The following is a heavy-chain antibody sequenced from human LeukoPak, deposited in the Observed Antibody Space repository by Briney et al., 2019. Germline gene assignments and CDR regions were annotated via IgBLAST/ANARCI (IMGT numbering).Heavy chain of an antibody. CDR3: ARPMVYGYYYYMDV. Sequence: PSETLSLTCTVSGGSISSSSYYWGWIRQPPGKGLEWIGSIYYSGSTYYNPSLKSRVTISVDTSKNQFSLKLSSVTAADTAVYYCARPMVYGYYYYMDVWGKGTTVTVSS. D-gene: IGHD2-8*01. CDR1: GGSISSSSYY. J-gene: IGHJ6*03. CDR2: IYYSGST. V-gene: IGHV4-39*01.